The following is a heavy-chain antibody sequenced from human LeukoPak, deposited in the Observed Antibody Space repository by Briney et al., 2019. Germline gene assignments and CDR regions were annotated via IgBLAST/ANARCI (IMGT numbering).Heavy chain of an antibody. CDR1: GFTFSDHY. Sequence: GGSLRLSCAASGFTFSDHYMDWVRQAPGKGLGWVGRTRNKANSYTTEYAASVKGRFTISRDDSKNSLYLQMNSLKTEDTAVYYCAVYDFWSGYYLGWGQGTLVTVSS. CDR2: TRNKANSYTT. V-gene: IGHV3-72*01. CDR3: AVYDFWSGYYLG. D-gene: IGHD3-3*01. J-gene: IGHJ4*02.